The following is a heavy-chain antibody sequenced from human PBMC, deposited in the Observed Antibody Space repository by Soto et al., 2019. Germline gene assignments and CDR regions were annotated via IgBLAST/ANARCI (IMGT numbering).Heavy chain of an antibody. CDR3: GKDFMDNSGYSQDH. CDR2: ISYDGSNQ. J-gene: IGHJ4*02. Sequence: PGGSLRLSCAASGFTFSSYGMHWVRQAPGKGLEWVAAISYDGSNQYYADSVKGRFTISRDTSKNTLYLQMNSLRAEDTAVYYCGKDFMDNSGYSQDHWGQGTLVTVSS. D-gene: IGHD5-12*01. CDR1: GFTFSSYG. V-gene: IGHV3-30*18.